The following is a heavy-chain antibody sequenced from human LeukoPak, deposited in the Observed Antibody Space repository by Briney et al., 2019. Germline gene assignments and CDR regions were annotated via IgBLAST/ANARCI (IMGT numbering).Heavy chain of an antibody. J-gene: IGHJ4*02. D-gene: IGHD4-17*01. CDR3: ARYRDGDRDISLDY. CDR2: INNRGTT. CDR1: GDSISSYY. V-gene: IGHV4-59*08. Sequence: PSETLSHTCTVSGDSISSYYWSWIRQPPGKGLEWIGFINNRGTTSYNPSLKNRVTISRDMSKNQFALKLSSVSAADTAVYYCARYRDGDRDISLDYWGQGTLVTVSS.